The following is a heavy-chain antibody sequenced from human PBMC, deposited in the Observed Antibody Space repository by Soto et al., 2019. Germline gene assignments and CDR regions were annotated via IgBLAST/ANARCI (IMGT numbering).Heavy chain of an antibody. Sequence: TSETLSLTCTVSSGSIISSSYYWGWIRQPPGKGLEWIGSMYYSGSTYYNPSLKSRVTISVDTSERQFSLRLSSVTAADTAVYYCARGYCSSSSCYKVGWFDPWGQGTLVTVSS. D-gene: IGHD2-2*02. CDR2: MYYSGST. V-gene: IGHV4-39*01. J-gene: IGHJ5*02. CDR3: ARGYCSSSSCYKVGWFDP. CDR1: SGSIISSSYY.